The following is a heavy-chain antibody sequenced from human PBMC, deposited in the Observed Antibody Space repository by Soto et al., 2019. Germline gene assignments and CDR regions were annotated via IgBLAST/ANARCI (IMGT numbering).Heavy chain of an antibody. J-gene: IGHJ5*02. V-gene: IGHV3-48*01. CDR1: GFTFSSYS. CDR3: ARERPEYNWFDP. D-gene: IGHD1-1*01. CDR2: ISSSSSTI. Sequence: GSLRLSCTASGFTFSSYSMNWVRQAPGKGLEWVSYISSSSSTIYYADSVKGRFTISRDNAKNSLYLQMNSLRAEDTAVYYCARERPEYNWFDPWGQGTLVTVSS.